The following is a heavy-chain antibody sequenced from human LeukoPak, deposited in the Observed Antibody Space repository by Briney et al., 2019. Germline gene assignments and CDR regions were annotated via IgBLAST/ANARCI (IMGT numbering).Heavy chain of an antibody. CDR3: ASDREYYYGSGSFDY. V-gene: IGHV3-7*04. Sequence: GGSLRLSCAPSGFTFSSYWMSWVRQAPGKGLEWVANIKQDGSEKYYVDSVKGRFTISRDNAKNSLYLQMNSLRAEDTAVYYCASDREYYYGSGSFDYWGQGTLVTVSS. D-gene: IGHD3-10*01. CDR1: GFTFSSYW. J-gene: IGHJ4*02. CDR2: IKQDGSEK.